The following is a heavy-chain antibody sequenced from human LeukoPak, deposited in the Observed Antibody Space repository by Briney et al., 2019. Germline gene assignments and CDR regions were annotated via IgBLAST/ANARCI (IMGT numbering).Heavy chain of an antibody. CDR2: ISGAGGRT. CDR1: GFSLSTYA. Sequence: GGSLRLSCAASGFSLSTYAMSWVRQAPGKGPEWVSAISGAGGRTYYADSVKGRFTISRDNSKNTLYLQMNSLRAEDTAVYYCAKDPPGEGEEFDYWGQGTLVTVSS. CDR3: AKDPPGEGEEFDY. D-gene: IGHD2-21*01. V-gene: IGHV3-23*01. J-gene: IGHJ4*02.